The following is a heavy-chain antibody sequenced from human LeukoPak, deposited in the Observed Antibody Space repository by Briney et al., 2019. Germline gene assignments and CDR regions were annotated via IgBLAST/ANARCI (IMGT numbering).Heavy chain of an antibody. CDR2: INPSDGST. CDR3: ARRVYCSSTSCYHYYYYMDV. Sequence: ASVKVSCKASGYTFITYYVHWVRQAPGQGLEWMGIINPSDGSTSYAQKFQGRVTMSSDTSTRTVYMELSSLRSDDTAVYYCARRVYCSSTSCYHYYYYMDVWGKGTTVTVSS. V-gene: IGHV1-46*03. CDR1: GYTFITYY. D-gene: IGHD2-2*01. J-gene: IGHJ6*03.